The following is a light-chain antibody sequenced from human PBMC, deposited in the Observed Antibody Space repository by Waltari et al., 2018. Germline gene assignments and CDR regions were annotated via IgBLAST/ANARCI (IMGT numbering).Light chain of an antibody. CDR2: GAS. J-gene: IGKJ1*01. Sequence: EIVLTQSQGTLSLSPGESATLSCRASQSVGGNSLAWDQQRPGQAPRLLIYGASSRATGIPDRFSGSGSGTDFTISISRLEPEDFAVYYCHHYVRMWAFGQGTKVEIK. V-gene: IGKV3-20*01. CDR1: QSVGGNS. CDR3: HHYVRMWA.